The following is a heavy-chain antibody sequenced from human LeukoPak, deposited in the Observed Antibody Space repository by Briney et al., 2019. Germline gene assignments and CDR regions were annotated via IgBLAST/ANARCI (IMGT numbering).Heavy chain of an antibody. CDR2: IIPILGIA. CDR1: GGIFSSYA. J-gene: IGHJ5*02. Sequence: SVKVSCKASGGIFSSYAISWVRQAPGQGLEWMGRIIPILGIANYAQKFQGRVTITADKSTSTAYMELSSLRSEDTAVYYCARDLSGWYTNWFDPWGQGTLVTVSS. V-gene: IGHV1-69*04. D-gene: IGHD6-19*01. CDR3: ARDLSGWYTNWFDP.